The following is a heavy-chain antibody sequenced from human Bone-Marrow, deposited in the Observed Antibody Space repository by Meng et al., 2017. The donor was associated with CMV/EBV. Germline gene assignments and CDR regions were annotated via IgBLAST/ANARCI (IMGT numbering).Heavy chain of an antibody. CDR3: VRDRGRQLTIRSDYYYYGMDV. Sequence: ASVKVSCKASGYTFTSYYMHWVRQAPGQGLEWMGIINPSGGSTSYAQKFQGRVTMTRDTSTSTVYMELSSLRSEDTAVYYCVRDRGRQLTIRSDYYYYGMDVWGQGTTVTVSS. CDR1: GYTFTSYY. V-gene: IGHV1-46*01. J-gene: IGHJ6*02. D-gene: IGHD3-3*01. CDR2: INPSGGST.